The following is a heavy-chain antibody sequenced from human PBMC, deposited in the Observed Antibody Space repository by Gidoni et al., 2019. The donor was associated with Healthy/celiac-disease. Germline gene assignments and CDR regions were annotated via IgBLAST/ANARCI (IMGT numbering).Heavy chain of an antibody. J-gene: IGHJ6*02. V-gene: IGHV3-9*01. CDR2: ISWNSGSI. CDR1: GFTFDDYA. Sequence: EVQLVESGGGLVQPGRSLRLSCAASGFTFDDYAMHWVRQAPGKGLEWVSGISWNSGSIGYADSVKGRFTSSRDNAKNSLYLQMNSLRAEDTALYYCAKDLYGDPRVMDVWGQGTTVTVSS. D-gene: IGHD4-17*01. CDR3: AKDLYGDPRVMDV.